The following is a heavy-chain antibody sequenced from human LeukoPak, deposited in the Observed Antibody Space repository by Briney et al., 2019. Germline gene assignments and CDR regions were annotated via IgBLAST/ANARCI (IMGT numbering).Heavy chain of an antibody. D-gene: IGHD2-2*01. CDR2: ISSSSSYI. J-gene: IGHJ5*02. Sequence: GGSLRLSCAASGFTFSSYSMNWVRQAPGKGLEWVSSISSSSSYIYYADSVKGRFTISGDNAKNSLYLQMNSLRAEDTAVYYCARESSVPEFDPWGQGTLVTVSS. V-gene: IGHV3-21*01. CDR1: GFTFSSYS. CDR3: ARESSVPEFDP.